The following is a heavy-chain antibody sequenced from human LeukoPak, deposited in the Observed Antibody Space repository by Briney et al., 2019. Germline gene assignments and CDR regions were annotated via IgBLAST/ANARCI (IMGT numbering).Heavy chain of an antibody. CDR3: TTDDFWSGFDSH. CDR1: GLTFSSAW. J-gene: IGHJ1*01. Sequence: PGGSLRLSCAASGLTFSSAWMTWVRRAPGKGLEWVGRIKSKTDGGTADYAAPVKGRFTNSRDDSENTLYLQMNSLKTEDTALYYCTTDDFWSGFDSHWGQGTLVTVSS. V-gene: IGHV3-15*01. D-gene: IGHD3-3*01. CDR2: IKSKTDGGTA.